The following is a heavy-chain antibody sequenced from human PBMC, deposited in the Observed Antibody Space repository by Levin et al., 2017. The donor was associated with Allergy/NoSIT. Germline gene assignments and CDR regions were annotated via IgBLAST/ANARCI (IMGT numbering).Heavy chain of an antibody. V-gene: IGHV4-34*01. CDR3: ARRVSVFYYMDV. Sequence: SETLSLTCAVYDGSLNNAYWSWVRQSPGKGLEWIGEVNYGGGSNYNPSLKSRVTIDLNKANYQFSLRLSSVTAADTADYYCARRVSVFYYMDVWGEGTAVTVSS. J-gene: IGHJ6*03. CDR2: VNYGGGS. CDR1: DGSLNNAY. D-gene: IGHD5/OR15-5a*01.